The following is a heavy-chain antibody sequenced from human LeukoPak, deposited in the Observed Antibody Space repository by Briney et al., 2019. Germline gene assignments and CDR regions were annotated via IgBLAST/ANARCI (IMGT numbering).Heavy chain of an antibody. J-gene: IGHJ3*02. CDR2: IYHSGST. Sequence: SETLSLTCTVSGYSISSGYYWGWIRQPPGKGLEWIGSIYHSGSTYYNPSLKSRVTISVDTSKNQFSLKLSSVTAADTAVYYCARGRVYYDSTGYFIWGQGTMITVSS. CDR3: ARGRVYYDSTGYFI. D-gene: IGHD3-22*01. V-gene: IGHV4-38-2*02. CDR1: GYSISSGYY.